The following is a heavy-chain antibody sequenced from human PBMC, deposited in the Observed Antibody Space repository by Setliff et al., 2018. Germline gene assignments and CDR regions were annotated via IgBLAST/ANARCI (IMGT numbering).Heavy chain of an antibody. CDR1: GYTFTTYA. V-gene: IGHV7-4-1*02. Sequence: AASVKVSCKASGYTFTTYAISWMRQAPGQGLEWMGWINTNTGNPSYAQGFTGRFVFSLDTSVSTAYLQISSLKAEDTALYYCARASRFGTIKYRGDYMDVWGKGTTVTV. J-gene: IGHJ6*03. CDR3: ARASRFGTIKYRGDYMDV. D-gene: IGHD3-10*01. CDR2: INTNTGNP.